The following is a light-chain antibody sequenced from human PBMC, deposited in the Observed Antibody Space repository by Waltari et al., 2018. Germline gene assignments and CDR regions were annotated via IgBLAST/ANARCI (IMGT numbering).Light chain of an antibody. CDR1: ALPKQY. CDR2: KNS. CDR3: QSGDSSGTYWV. J-gene: IGLJ3*02. V-gene: IGLV3-25*03. Sequence: SYELTPPPSVSVSPGQTARITCSGDALPKQYAYWFQQKPGQAPAVVIYKNSERPSGIPERFSGSRSGTTVTLTISGVQAEDEADYYCQSGDSSGTYWVFGGGTKLTVL.